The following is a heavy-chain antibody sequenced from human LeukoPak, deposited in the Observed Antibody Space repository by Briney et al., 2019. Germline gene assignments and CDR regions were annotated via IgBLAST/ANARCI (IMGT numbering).Heavy chain of an antibody. CDR1: TFTLNNYW. D-gene: IGHD6-13*01. CDR3: ASRAGYTGSWSAFDY. J-gene: IGHJ4*02. CDR2: IKQDGSEK. Sequence: GGSLRLSCTASTFTLNNYWMSWVRQAPGKGLEWVANIKQDGSEKYYVDSVKGRFTISRDNAKSSLYLQMNSLRAEDTAVYYCASRAGYTGSWSAFDYWGQGTLVTVSS. V-gene: IGHV3-7*05.